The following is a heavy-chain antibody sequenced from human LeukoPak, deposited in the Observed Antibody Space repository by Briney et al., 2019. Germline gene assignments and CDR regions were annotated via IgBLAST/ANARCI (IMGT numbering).Heavy chain of an antibody. CDR1: GFTFSSHGMN. CDR3: ARRVLLWFGELSASWFDP. Sequence: GTLRLSCVASGFTFSSHGMNWVRQPPGKGLEWIGNIYYSGSTYHNPSLRSRVTISVDTSKNQFSLKLSSVIAADTAVYYCARRVLLWFGELSASWFDPWGQGTLVTVSS. V-gene: IGHV4-39*01. CDR2: IYYSGST. J-gene: IGHJ5*02. D-gene: IGHD3-10*01.